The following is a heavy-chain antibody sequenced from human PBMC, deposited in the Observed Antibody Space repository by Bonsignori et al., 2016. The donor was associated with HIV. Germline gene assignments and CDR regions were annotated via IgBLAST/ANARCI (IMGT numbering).Heavy chain of an antibody. V-gene: IGHV1-2*02. CDR2: INPNSGAA. Sequence: ASVKVSCKASGYIFTGYYIHWVRQAPGQGLEWMGSINPNSGAANYAESFQGRLSMTWDTTISTAYMELSRLRSDDTAAYYCARDIGELSYFFDYWGQGSLVTVSS. J-gene: IGHJ4*02. CDR3: ARDIGELSYFFDY. CDR1: GYIFTGYY. D-gene: IGHD1-26*01.